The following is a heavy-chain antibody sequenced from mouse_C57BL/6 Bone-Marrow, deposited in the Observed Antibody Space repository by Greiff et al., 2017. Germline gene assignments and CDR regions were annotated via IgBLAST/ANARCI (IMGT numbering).Heavy chain of an antibody. CDR1: GYTFTSYW. Sequence: QVQLQQPGAELVKPGASVKLSCKASGYTFTSYWMPWVKQRPGQGLEWIGMIHPNSGSTNYNEKFKSKATLTVDKSSSTAYMQLSSLTSEDAAVYYCARPITTSDYFDYWGQGTTLTVSS. J-gene: IGHJ2*01. CDR3: ARPITTSDYFDY. D-gene: IGHD1-2*01. CDR2: IHPNSGST. V-gene: IGHV1-64*01.